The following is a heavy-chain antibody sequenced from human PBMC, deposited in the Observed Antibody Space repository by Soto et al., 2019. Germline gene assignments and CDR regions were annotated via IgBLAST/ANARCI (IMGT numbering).Heavy chain of an antibody. CDR3: ARGKGQQLVGAYSSGWSTTNYGMDV. Sequence: ASVKVSCKASGYTFTGYYMHWVRQAPGQGLEWMGWINPNSGGTNYAQKFQGWVTMTRDTSISTAYMELSRLRSDDTAVYYCARGKGQQLVGAYSSGWSTTNYGMDVWGQGTTVTVS. V-gene: IGHV1-2*04. J-gene: IGHJ6*02. CDR1: GYTFTGYY. CDR2: INPNSGGT. D-gene: IGHD6-19*01.